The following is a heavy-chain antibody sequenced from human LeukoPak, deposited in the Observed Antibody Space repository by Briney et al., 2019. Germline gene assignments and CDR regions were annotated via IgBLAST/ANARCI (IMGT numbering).Heavy chain of an antibody. D-gene: IGHD1-14*01. V-gene: IGHV3-21*01. J-gene: IGHJ6*02. Sequence: GGSLRLSCAASGFTFSSYSMNWVRQAPGKGLEWVSSISSSSSYIYYADSVKGRFTISRDNSKNTLYLQMNSLRAEDTAVYYCAGISGYYYYYGMDVWGQGTTVTVSS. CDR3: AGISGYYYYYGMDV. CDR2: ISSSSSYI. CDR1: GFTFSSYS.